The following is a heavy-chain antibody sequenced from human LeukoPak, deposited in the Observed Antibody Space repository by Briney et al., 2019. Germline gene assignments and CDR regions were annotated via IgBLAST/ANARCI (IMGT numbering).Heavy chain of an antibody. D-gene: IGHD3-10*01. J-gene: IGHJ4*02. Sequence: SETLSLTCTVSGGSISGYYWSWIRQPAGKGLEWIGRIYTSGSTNYNPSLKSRVTMSVDTSKNQFSLKLSSVTAADTAVYYCARDRDYYGSGSYGRFDYWGQGTLVTVSS. CDR1: GGSISGYY. CDR3: ARDRDYYGSGSYGRFDY. CDR2: IYTSGST. V-gene: IGHV4-4*07.